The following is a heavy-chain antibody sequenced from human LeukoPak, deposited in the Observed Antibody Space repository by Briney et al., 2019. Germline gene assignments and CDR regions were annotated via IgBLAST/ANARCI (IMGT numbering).Heavy chain of an antibody. CDR1: GGSISSYY. J-gene: IGHJ4*02. CDR2: IYYSGST. CDR3: ARVTGYMIEDYFDY. Sequence: PSETLSLTCTVSGGSISSYYWNWIRQPPGKGLEWIGYIYYSGSTNYKPSLKSRVTISVETSKNQFSLKLRSVTAADTAVYYCARVTGYMIEDYFDYWGQGTLVTVSS. D-gene: IGHD3-22*01. V-gene: IGHV4-59*01.